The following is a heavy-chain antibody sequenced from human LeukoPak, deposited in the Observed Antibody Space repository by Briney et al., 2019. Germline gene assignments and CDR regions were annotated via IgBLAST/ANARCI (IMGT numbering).Heavy chain of an antibody. CDR1: GYTSTSYG. CDR3: ARVEAPDIVVVPAAY. Sequence: GASVKVSCKASGYTSTSYGISWVRQAPGQGLEWMGWISAYNGNTNYAQKLQGRVTMTTDTSTSTAYMELRSLRSDDTAVYYCARVEAPDIVVVPAAYWGQGTLVTVSS. CDR2: ISAYNGNT. V-gene: IGHV1-18*01. J-gene: IGHJ4*02. D-gene: IGHD2-2*01.